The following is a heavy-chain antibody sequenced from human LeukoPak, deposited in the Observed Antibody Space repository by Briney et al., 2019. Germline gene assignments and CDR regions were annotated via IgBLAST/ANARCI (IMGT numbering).Heavy chain of an antibody. CDR1: GGSISSSSYY. V-gene: IGHV4-39*01. CDR2: IYYSGST. Sequence: SETLSLTCTVSGGSISSSSYYWGWIRQPPGKGLEWIGSIYYSGSTYYNPSLKSRVTISVDTSKNQFSLKLTSVTPAAPAVYYCARVPGGALNWFDPWGQGTLVTVSS. J-gene: IGHJ5*02. D-gene: IGHD1-1*01. CDR3: ARVPGGALNWFDP.